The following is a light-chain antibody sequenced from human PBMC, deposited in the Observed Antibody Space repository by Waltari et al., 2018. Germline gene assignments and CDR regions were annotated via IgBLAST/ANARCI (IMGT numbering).Light chain of an antibody. CDR2: WAT. CDR3: QQYFSTPFT. J-gene: IGKJ2*01. Sequence: DIVMTQSPDSLTVSLGERATINCKSSQSVFDNSGNNNALAWYQQKPGQPPNLIISWATARESGVPDRFSGSGSGADLTLTISSLRAEDVAVYYCQQYFSTPFTFGQGTRLDIK. V-gene: IGKV4-1*01. CDR1: QSVFDNSGNNNA.